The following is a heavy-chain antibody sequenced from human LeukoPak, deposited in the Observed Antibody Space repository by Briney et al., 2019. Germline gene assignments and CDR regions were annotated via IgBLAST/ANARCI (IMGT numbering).Heavy chain of an antibody. D-gene: IGHD3-22*01. CDR1: GGTFSSYA. V-gene: IGHV1-69*13. J-gene: IGHJ6*02. Sequence: SVKVSCKASGGTFSSYAISWVRQAPGQGLEWMGGIIPIFGTANYAQKFQGRVTITADESTSTAYMELSSLRSEDTAVYYCARVVFDSSGYYLGDYYYGMDVWGQGTTVTVSS. CDR2: IIPIFGTA. CDR3: ARVVFDSSGYYLGDYYYGMDV.